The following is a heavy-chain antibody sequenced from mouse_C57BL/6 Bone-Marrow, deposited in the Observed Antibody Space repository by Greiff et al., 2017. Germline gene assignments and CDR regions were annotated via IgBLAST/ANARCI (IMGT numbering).Heavy chain of an antibody. J-gene: IGHJ4*01. CDR2: IDPSDSYT. Sequence: VQLQQPGAELVRPGTSVKLSCKASGYTFTSYWMHWVKQRPGQGLEWIGVIDPSDSYTNYNQKFKGKATLTVDTSSSTAYMQLSSLTSEDSAVYYCAYYGSSSMDYWGQGTSVTVSS. CDR1: GYTFTSYW. D-gene: IGHD1-1*01. V-gene: IGHV1-59*01. CDR3: AYYGSSSMDY.